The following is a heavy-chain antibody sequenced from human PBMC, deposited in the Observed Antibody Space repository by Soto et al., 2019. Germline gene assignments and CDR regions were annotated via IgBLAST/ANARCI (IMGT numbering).Heavy chain of an antibody. V-gene: IGHV4-38-2*01. J-gene: IGHJ4*02. CDR2: IYHSGST. CDR1: GYSISSGYY. Sequence: SETLSLTCAVSGYSISSGYYWGWIRQPPGKGLEWIGSIYHSGSTYYNPSLKSRVTISVDTSKNQFSLKLSSVTAADTAVYYCASSKGINYYDSSGHHDYFDYWGQGTLVTVSS. CDR3: ASSKGINYYDSSGHHDYFDY. D-gene: IGHD3-22*01.